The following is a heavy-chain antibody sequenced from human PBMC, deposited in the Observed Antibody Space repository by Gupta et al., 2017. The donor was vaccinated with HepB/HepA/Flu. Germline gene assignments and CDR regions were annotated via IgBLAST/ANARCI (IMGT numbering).Heavy chain of an antibody. CDR2: IYYSGST. V-gene: IGHV4-39*01. CDR1: GGSISSSSYY. J-gene: IGHJ4*02. Sequence: QLQLQESGPGLVKPSETLSLTCTVSGGSISSSSYYWGWIRQPPGKGLEWIGSIYYSGSTYYNPSLKSRVTISVDTSKNQFSLKLSSVTAADTAVYYCARRVLYDFWSGYYTEPPDSDYWGQGTLVTVSS. CDR3: ARRVLYDFWSGYYTEPPDSDY. D-gene: IGHD3-3*01.